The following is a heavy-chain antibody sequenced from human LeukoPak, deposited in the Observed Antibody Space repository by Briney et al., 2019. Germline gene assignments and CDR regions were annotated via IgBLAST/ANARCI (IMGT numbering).Heavy chain of an antibody. Sequence: GGSLRLSCAASGFTFSRHAMHWVRRAPGKGLEGVAFISYDGSDKYYADSVKGRFTISRDKSKDTLHLQMNTLRAEDTAVFYCAKGARGYSGYDFSFDHWGQGTPVTVSS. D-gene: IGHD5-12*01. CDR2: ISYDGSDK. V-gene: IGHV3-30*18. J-gene: IGHJ4*02. CDR3: AKGARGYSGYDFSFDH. CDR1: GFTFSRHA.